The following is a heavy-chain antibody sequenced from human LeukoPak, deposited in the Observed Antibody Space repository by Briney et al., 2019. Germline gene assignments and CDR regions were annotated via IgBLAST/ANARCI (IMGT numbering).Heavy chain of an antibody. J-gene: IGHJ4*02. Sequence: ASVRVSCKASGYTFTSYYLHWVRQAPGQGLEWMGVINPSGGSTTYAQKFQGRVTMTRDTSTTTVYMELSSLRSEDTAVYYCARDGTYSDYDYYFDYWGQGTLVTVSS. D-gene: IGHD5-12*01. CDR1: GYTFTSYY. V-gene: IGHV1-46*01. CDR3: ARDGTYSDYDYYFDY. CDR2: INPSGGST.